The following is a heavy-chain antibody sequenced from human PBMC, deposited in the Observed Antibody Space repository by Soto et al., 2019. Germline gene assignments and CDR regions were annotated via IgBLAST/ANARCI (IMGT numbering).Heavy chain of an antibody. CDR3: ASHPLNWSDADS. J-gene: IGHJ4*02. D-gene: IGHD1-1*01. CDR2: IYYTGYT. CDR1: GGPISSSSYY. Sequence: KTSETLSLTCSVSGGPISSSSYYWGWIRQAPGKGLEWLATIYYTGYTYHNPSLKSHVTISVDTSKDQFSLELTSVTAADTALYYCASHPLNWSDADSWGQGVLVTVSS. V-gene: IGHV4-39*01.